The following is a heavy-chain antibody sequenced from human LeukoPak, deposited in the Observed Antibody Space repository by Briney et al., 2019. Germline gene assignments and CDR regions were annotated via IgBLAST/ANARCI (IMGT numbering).Heavy chain of an antibody. J-gene: IGHJ4*02. D-gene: IGHD3-3*01. Sequence: GGSLRLSCAASGFTFSSYAMSWVRQASGKGLEWVSAISGSGGSTYYADSVKGRFTISRDNSKNTLYLQMNSLRAEDTAVYYCAKGNYDFWSGYFNYWGQGTLVTVSS. CDR1: GFTFSSYA. V-gene: IGHV3-23*01. CDR2: ISGSGGST. CDR3: AKGNYDFWSGYFNY.